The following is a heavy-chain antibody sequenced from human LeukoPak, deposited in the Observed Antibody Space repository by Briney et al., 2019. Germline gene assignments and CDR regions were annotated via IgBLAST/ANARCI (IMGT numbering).Heavy chain of an antibody. J-gene: IGHJ4*02. CDR2: ISSSSSYI. CDR3: ARDRSAAAGGY. D-gene: IGHD6-13*01. Sequence: GGSLRLSCAASGFTFISYAMSWVRQAPGKGLEWVSSISSSSSYIYYTDSVKGRFTISRDNAKNSLYLQMNSLRAEDTAVYYCARDRSAAAGGYWGQGILVTVSS. CDR1: GFTFISYA. V-gene: IGHV3-21*01.